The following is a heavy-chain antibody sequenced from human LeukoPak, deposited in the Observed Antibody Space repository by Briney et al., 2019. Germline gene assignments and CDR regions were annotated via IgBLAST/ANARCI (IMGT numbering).Heavy chain of an antibody. Sequence: TSETLSLTCSVSGGSISSSSYYWGWIRQPPGKGLEWIGTIYDSGRTYYNPTLKSRVTMSVDTSKNQLSQRLSSLTAADTAVYYCARHRSLSIAAGFDYWGQGTLVTVSS. V-gene: IGHV4-39*01. J-gene: IGHJ4*02. CDR2: IYDSGRT. D-gene: IGHD6-25*01. CDR3: ARHRSLSIAAGFDY. CDR1: GGSISSSSYY.